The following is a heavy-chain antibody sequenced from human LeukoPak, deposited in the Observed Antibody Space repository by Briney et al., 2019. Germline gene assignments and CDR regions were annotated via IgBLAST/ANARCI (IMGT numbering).Heavy chain of an antibody. CDR2: ISDSGGST. Sequence: GGSLRLSCAASGFTFSTFAMNWVRQAPGKGLEWVSAISDSGGSTYYVDSVKGRFTISRDNSKNTLYLQMNSLRAEDTAVYYCAKGGGWLYYFDYWGQGTLVTVSS. J-gene: IGHJ4*02. CDR1: GFTFSTFA. CDR3: AKGGGWLYYFDY. V-gene: IGHV3-23*01. D-gene: IGHD6-19*01.